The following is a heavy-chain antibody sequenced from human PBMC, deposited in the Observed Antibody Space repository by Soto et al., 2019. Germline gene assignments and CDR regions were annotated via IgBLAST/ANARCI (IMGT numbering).Heavy chain of an antibody. CDR1: GGTFSSYA. CDR2: IIPIFGTA. D-gene: IGHD6-13*01. V-gene: IGHV1-69*06. Sequence: SVKVSCKASGGTFSSYAISWVRQAPGQGLEWMGGIIPIFGTANYAQKFQGRVTITADKSTSTAYMELSSLRPEDTAVYYCARSSQQLADTYYYYGMDVWGQGTTVTVSS. J-gene: IGHJ6*02. CDR3: ARSSQQLADTYYYYGMDV.